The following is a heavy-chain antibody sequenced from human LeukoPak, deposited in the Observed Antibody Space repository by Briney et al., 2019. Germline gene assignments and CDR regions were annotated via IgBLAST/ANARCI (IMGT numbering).Heavy chain of an antibody. CDR3: ARSMIVVVISPGWYFDL. Sequence: GGSLRLSCAASGFTFSNYPMAWIRQAPGKGPEWVSAVSGSADRTIYADSVKGRFTISRDNSKNTWSLQMNSLKVEDTALYYCARSMIVVVISPGWYFDLWGRGTLVTVSS. CDR1: GFTFSNYP. CDR2: VSGSADRT. V-gene: IGHV3-23*01. J-gene: IGHJ2*01. D-gene: IGHD3-22*01.